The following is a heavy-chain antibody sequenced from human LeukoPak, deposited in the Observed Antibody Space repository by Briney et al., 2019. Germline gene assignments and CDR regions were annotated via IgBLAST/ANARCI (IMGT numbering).Heavy chain of an antibody. V-gene: IGHV3-21*01. J-gene: IGHJ4*02. CDR2: ISSSSAYI. CDR3: AREMFWSGYFSNLHFDY. D-gene: IGHD3-3*01. Sequence: PGGSLRLSCAASEFTFSSYNMNWVRQAPGKGLEWVSSISSSSAYIYYADLVKGRFTISRDNAKNSLYLQMNSLRAEDTAVYYCAREMFWSGYFSNLHFDYWGQGALVTVSS. CDR1: EFTFSSYN.